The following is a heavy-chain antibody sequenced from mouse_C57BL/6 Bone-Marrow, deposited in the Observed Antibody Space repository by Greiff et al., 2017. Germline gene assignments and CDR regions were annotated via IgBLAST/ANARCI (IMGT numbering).Heavy chain of an antibody. J-gene: IGHJ4*01. D-gene: IGHD1-1*01. CDR1: GYTFTSYW. CDR2: IYPGSGST. CDR3: ARDYGSSGAMDY. Sequence: QVQLQPPGAELVKPGASVKMSCKASGYTFTSYWITWVKQRPGQGLEWIGDIYPGSGSTNYNEKFKSKATLTVDTSSSTAYMQLSSLTSEDSAVYYCARDYGSSGAMDYWGQGTSVTVSS. V-gene: IGHV1-55*01.